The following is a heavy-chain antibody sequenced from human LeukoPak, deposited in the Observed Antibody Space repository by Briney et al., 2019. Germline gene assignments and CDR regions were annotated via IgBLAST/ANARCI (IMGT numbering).Heavy chain of an antibody. Sequence: GASVKVSCKASGYTFTVYYMHWVRQAPGQGLEWMGWINPNSGDTNYAQNFQGRVTMSRDTSINTAYMELSSLRSDDTAVYYCARIKWAAANDWGQGTLVTVSS. D-gene: IGHD6-13*01. CDR2: INPNSGDT. V-gene: IGHV1-2*02. J-gene: IGHJ4*02. CDR1: GYTFTVYY. CDR3: ARIKWAAAND.